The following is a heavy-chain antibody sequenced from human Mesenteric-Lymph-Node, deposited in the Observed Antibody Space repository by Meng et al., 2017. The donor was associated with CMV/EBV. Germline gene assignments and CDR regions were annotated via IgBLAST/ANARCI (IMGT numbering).Heavy chain of an antibody. J-gene: IGHJ4*02. Sequence: SETLSLTCTVSGGSISSDFYYWGWIRQPPGKGLEWIGNIFHSGSTYYSPSLKSRVTISVDTSTQFSLKLTSVTAADTAVYYCARVLIWFGVPPHAPYYLDYWGRGKLVTVSS. CDR2: IFHSGST. CDR3: ARVLIWFGVPPHAPYYLDY. V-gene: IGHV4-39*07. CDR1: GGSISSDFYY. D-gene: IGHD3-10*01.